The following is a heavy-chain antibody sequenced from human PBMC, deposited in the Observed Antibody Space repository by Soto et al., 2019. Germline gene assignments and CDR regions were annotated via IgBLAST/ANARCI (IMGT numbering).Heavy chain of an antibody. CDR3: AKDEGGVDTAMVSY. V-gene: IGHV3-30*18. CDR1: GFTFSSYG. D-gene: IGHD5-18*01. J-gene: IGHJ4*02. CDR2: ISYDGSNK. Sequence: QVQLVESGGGVVQPGRSLRLSCAASGFTFSSYGMHWVRQAPGKGLEWVAVISYDGSNKYYADSVKGRFTISRDNSKNTLYLQMNRLRAEDTAVYYCAKDEGGVDTAMVSYWGQGTLVTVSS.